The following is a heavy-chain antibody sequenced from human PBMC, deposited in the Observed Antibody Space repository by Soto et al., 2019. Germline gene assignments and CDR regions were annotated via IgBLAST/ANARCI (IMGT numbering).Heavy chain of an antibody. J-gene: IGHJ4*02. CDR2: IYHSGST. V-gene: IGHV4-30-2*01. CDR3: ARVYDSSGYYIDY. D-gene: IGHD3-22*01. Sequence: PSETLSLTCAVSGGSISSGGYSWSWIRQPPGKGLEWIGYIYHSGSTYYNPSLKSRVTISVDRSKNQFSLKLSSVTAADTAVYYCARVYDSSGYYIDYWGQGTLVTVSS. CDR1: GGSISSGGYS.